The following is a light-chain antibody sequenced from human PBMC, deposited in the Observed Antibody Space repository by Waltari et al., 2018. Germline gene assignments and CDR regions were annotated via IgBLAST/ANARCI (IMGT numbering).Light chain of an antibody. CDR2: SNK. V-gene: IGLV1-44*01. CDR3: SAWDDSLNGHVI. J-gene: IGLJ2*01. Sequence: QSLLTQPPSASWTPGQTVTISCSGSWSNIGTNVVSWYQQLPGTAPKLLSHSNKQRPSVVPDRFSCSKSGSSASLAISGLQSADEADYYCSAWDDSLNGHVIFGGGTKLTVL. CDR1: WSNIGTNV.